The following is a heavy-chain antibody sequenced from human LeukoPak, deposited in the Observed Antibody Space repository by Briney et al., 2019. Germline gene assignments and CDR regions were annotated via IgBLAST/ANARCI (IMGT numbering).Heavy chain of an antibody. D-gene: IGHD2/OR15-2a*01. CDR2: INTDGSST. CDR3: ARDEANFYPTVGWFDP. Sequence: PRGSLRLSCAASGFTFSNYWMHWVRQAPGKGLVWVSRINTDGSSTSYVDSVKGRFTISRDSSKNTLYLQMNSLRSEDTAVYYCARDEANFYPTVGWFDPWGQGTLVTVSS. CDR1: GFTFSNYW. J-gene: IGHJ5*02. V-gene: IGHV3-74*01.